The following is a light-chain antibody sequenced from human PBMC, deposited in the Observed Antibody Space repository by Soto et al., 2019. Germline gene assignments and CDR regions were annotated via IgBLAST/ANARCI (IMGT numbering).Light chain of an antibody. V-gene: IGKV3-11*01. CDR2: DAS. J-gene: IGKJ5*01. Sequence: EIVLTQSPGTLSLSPGERGTLSCRASQSVSSYLAWYQQKPGQAPRLLIYDASNRATGIPARFSGSGSATDFTLTISSLEPEDFAVYYCQQRSGWPTFGQGTRLEIK. CDR3: QQRSGWPT. CDR1: QSVSSY.